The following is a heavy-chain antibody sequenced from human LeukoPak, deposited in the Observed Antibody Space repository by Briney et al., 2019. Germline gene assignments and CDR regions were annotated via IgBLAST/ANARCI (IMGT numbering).Heavy chain of an antibody. CDR2: MSFEGYV. J-gene: IGHJ4*02. CDR1: GPTLTGYL. V-gene: IGHV3-30*04. CDR3: VREGEHYCDHSASFDY. D-gene: IGHD3-22*01. Sequence: PGGSLRLSCAASGPTLTGYLVHWVRQAPGKGLEWVAVMSFEGYVYCAESLKDRFTVSRDNSKNMIYLHMNSLRAVDTALYYCVREGEHYCDHSASFDYWGQGTMVTVSS.